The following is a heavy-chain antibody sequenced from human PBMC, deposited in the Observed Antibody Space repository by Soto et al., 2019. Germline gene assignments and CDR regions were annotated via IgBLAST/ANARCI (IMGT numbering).Heavy chain of an antibody. Sequence: PGGSLRLSCAASGFTFINAWMTWVRQAPGKGLEWVGRIRSKTDGETTDYAAPVKGRFTISRDDSKNTLYLQMTSLQTEDTAVYFCTTECGSGGSGHYFDFWGQGTLVTVSS. CDR3: TTECGSGGSGHYFDF. V-gene: IGHV3-15*07. J-gene: IGHJ4*02. D-gene: IGHD6-19*01. CDR2: IRSKTDGETT. CDR1: GFTFINAW.